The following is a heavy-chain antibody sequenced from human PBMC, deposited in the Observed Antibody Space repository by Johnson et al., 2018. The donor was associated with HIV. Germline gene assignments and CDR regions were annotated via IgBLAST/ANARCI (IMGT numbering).Heavy chain of an antibody. CDR3: AKDTYSHRLTVTESGFDI. J-gene: IGHJ3*02. D-gene: IGHD4-11*01. CDR1: GFTFYDYA. Sequence: VQLVESGGGLVQPGRSLRLSCAASGFTFYDYAIHWVRQAPGKGLVGVSGITWNSGSIGYADSVTGQSTISKDNAKNSLYVQMNSLRAEDTAVYYCAKDTYSHRLTVTESGFDIWGQGTMVTVSS. V-gene: IGHV3-9*01. CDR2: ITWNSGSI.